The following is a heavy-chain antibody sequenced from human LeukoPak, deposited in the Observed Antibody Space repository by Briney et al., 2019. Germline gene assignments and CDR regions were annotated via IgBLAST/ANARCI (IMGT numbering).Heavy chain of an antibody. Sequence: GGSLRLSCAASGFTFSSYGMHWVRQAPGKGLEWVAVISYDGSNKYYADSVKGRFTISRDNSKNALYLQMNSLRAEDTAMYNCAKDRGWGVGNGFEIWGQGTMVTVSS. D-gene: IGHD2-8*01. CDR3: AKDRGWGVGNGFEI. J-gene: IGHJ3*02. V-gene: IGHV3-30*18. CDR2: ISYDGSNK. CDR1: GFTFSSYG.